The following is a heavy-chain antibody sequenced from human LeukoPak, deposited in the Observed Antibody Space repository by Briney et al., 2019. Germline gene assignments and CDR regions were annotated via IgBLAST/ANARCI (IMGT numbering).Heavy chain of an antibody. CDR2: ISGSGGST. CDR3: AKDPRGLYNWNDAGDY. CDR1: GFTFSSYA. D-gene: IGHD1-20*01. Sequence: GGSLRLSCAASGFTFSSYAMSWVRQAPGKGLEWVSAISGSGGSTYYADSVKGRFTISRDNSKNTLYLQMNSLRAEDTAVYYCAKDPRGLYNWNDAGDYWGQGTLVTVSS. J-gene: IGHJ4*02. V-gene: IGHV3-23*01.